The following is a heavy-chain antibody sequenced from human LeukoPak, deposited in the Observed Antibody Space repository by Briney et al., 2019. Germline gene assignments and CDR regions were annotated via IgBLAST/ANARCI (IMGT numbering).Heavy chain of an antibody. V-gene: IGHV7-4-1*02. CDR1: GYTFTSYA. CDR2: INTNTGNP. D-gene: IGHD3-3*01. CDR3: AREIGYYDFWSGPLAVFAP. Sequence: ASVKVSCKASGYTFTSYAMNWVRQAPGQGLEWMGWINTNTGNPTYAQGFTGRFVFSLDTSVSTAYLQISSLKAEDTAVYYCAREIGYYDFWSGPLAVFAPWGQGTLVTVSS. J-gene: IGHJ5*02.